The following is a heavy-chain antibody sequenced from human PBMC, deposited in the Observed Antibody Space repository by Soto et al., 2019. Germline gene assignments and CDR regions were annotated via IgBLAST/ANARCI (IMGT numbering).Heavy chain of an antibody. V-gene: IGHV4-59*07. J-gene: IGHJ3*02. CDR2: IYYSGST. CDR1: GCSINSFY. D-gene: IGHD6-19*01. Sequence: SVTLSLTCTVLGCSINSFYWRWIRQPPGKGLEWIGYIYYSGSTNYNPSLKSRATISVDTSKNQFTLKLSSVTAADTAVYYCARVPWQWLGGYAFDIWGQGTMVT. CDR3: ARVPWQWLGGYAFDI.